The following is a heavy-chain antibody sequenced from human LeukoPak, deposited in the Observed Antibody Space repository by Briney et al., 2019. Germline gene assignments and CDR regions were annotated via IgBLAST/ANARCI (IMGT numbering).Heavy chain of an antibody. CDR1: GYTFTSYD. V-gene: IGHV1-8*01. Sequence: VASVKVSCKASGYTFTSYDINWVRQATGQGLEWMGWMNPNSGNTGYAQKFQGRVTMTRNTSIDTAFMELSSLRPDDTAVYYCARGGSSSSYYNNYGMDVWGQGTTITVSS. D-gene: IGHD6-13*01. J-gene: IGHJ6*02. CDR3: ARGGSSSSYYNNYGMDV. CDR2: MNPNSGNT.